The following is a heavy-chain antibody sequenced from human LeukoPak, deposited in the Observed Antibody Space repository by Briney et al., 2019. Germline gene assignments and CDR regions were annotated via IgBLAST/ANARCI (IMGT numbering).Heavy chain of an antibody. CDR1: GGSISSYY. V-gene: IGHV4-59*08. D-gene: IGHD1-26*01. CDR3: ARGSGSYHYYYYGMDV. CDR2: IYYSGST. J-gene: IGHJ6*02. Sequence: SETLSLTCTVSGGSISSYYWSWIRQPPGKGLGWIGYIYYSGSTNYNPTLKSRGTISVDTSKNQFSLKLSSVTAADTAVYYCARGSGSYHYYYYGMDVWGQGTTVTVSS.